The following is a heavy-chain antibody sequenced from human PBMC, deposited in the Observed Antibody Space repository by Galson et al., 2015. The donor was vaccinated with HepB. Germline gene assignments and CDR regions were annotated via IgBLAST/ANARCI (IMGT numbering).Heavy chain of an antibody. J-gene: IGHJ6*02. CDR3: ASDGNWNFIAGHPQYYYGLDV. Sequence: SVKVSCKASGYNFGSYAIYWVRQAPGQRLEWMGWINVGNGDTTYSQKFQDRVTITRDASASTAYMEMSSLRSEDTAVYYCASDGNWNFIAGHPQYYYGLDVWGQGTTVTVSS. V-gene: IGHV1-3*01. CDR1: GYNFGSYA. D-gene: IGHD1-7*01. CDR2: INVGNGDT.